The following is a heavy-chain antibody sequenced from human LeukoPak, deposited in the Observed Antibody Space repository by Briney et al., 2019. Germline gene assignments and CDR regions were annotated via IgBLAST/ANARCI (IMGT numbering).Heavy chain of an antibody. J-gene: IGHJ4*02. CDR3: ARDLSSGRFYFDF. V-gene: IGHV6-1*01. D-gene: IGHD3-3*01. CDR2: TYYRSKWYN. CDR1: GDSVSSHSAA. Sequence: SQTLSLTCAISGDSVSSHSAAWDWIRQSPSRGLEWLGRTYYRSKWYNDYATSVKSRITISPDTSKNQFSLQLNSVTPEDTAVYFCARDLSSGRFYFDFWGQGILVTVSS.